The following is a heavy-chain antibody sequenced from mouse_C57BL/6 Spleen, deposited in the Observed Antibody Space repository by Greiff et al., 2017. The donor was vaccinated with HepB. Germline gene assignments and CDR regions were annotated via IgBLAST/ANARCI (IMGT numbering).Heavy chain of an antibody. V-gene: IGHV1-55*01. D-gene: IGHD1-1*01. Sequence: QVQLQQPGAELVKPGASVKMSCKASGYTFTSYWITWVKQRPGQGLEWIGDIYPGSGSTNYNEKFKSKATLTVDTSSSTAYMQRSSLTSEDSAVYYCARELRRLWYFDVWGTGTTVTVSS. J-gene: IGHJ1*03. CDR2: IYPGSGST. CDR1: GYTFTSYW. CDR3: ARELRRLWYFDV.